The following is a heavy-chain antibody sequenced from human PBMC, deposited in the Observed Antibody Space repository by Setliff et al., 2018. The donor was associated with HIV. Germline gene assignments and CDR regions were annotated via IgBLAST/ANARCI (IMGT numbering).Heavy chain of an antibody. CDR2: IKQGGTEN. D-gene: IGHD7-27*01. CDR1: GFTFRSHW. V-gene: IGHV3-7*03. CDR3: AKGFINVQRLFWVPPGNWGTDRDY. Sequence: PGGSLRLSCAASGFTFRSHWMSWVRQAPGKGLEWVANIKQGGTENYSVDSVKGRFTISRDDAKNSLFLQMNSLRAEDTAMYYCAKGFINVQRLFWVPPGNWGTDRDYWGQGTLVTSPQ. J-gene: IGHJ4*02.